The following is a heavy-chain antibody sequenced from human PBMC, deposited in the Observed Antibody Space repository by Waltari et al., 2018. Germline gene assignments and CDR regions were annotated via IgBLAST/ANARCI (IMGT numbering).Heavy chain of an antibody. Sequence: QVQLVQSGAEVKKPGASVKVSCKASGYTFTGYYMHWVRQAPGQGLEWMGRINPNRGGTNYAQKVQGRVTMTRDTSISTAYMELSRLRSDDTAVYYCARAGYDFWSGYYRFDYWGQGTLVTVSS. CDR1: GYTFTGYY. V-gene: IGHV1-2*06. D-gene: IGHD3-3*01. CDR3: ARAGYDFWSGYYRFDY. J-gene: IGHJ4*02. CDR2: INPNRGGT.